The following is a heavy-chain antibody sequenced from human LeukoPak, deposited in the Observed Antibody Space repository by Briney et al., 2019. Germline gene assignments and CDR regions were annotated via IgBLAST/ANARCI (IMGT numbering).Heavy chain of an antibody. J-gene: IGHJ5*02. CDR3: VRDGYYGSGSPGWFGP. CDR1: GYSLNSAFY. V-gene: IGHV4-38-2*02. CDR2: VFHRGTT. D-gene: IGHD3-10*01. Sequence: SETPSLTCTVSGYSLNSAFYWGWIRVPPGKGLEWIGSVFHRGTTYYNSSLKSRVNISIDTSKNQFSLKLNSLTAEDTAMYYCVRDGYYGSGSPGWFGPWGPGTLVIVSA.